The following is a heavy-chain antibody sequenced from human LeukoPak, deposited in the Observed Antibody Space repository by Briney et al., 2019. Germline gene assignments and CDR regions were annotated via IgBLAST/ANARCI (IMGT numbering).Heavy chain of an antibody. CDR3: ARTEKYCGSTSCYAFGWFDP. V-gene: IGHV5-51*01. CDR1: GYSFTSYW. D-gene: IGHD2-2*01. J-gene: IGHJ5*02. Sequence: GESLKISCKGSGYSFTSYWIGWVRQMPGKGLEWMGIIYPGDSDTRYSPSFQGQVTISADKSISTAYLQWSSLKASDTAMYYCARTEKYCGSTSCYAFGWFDPWGQGTLVTVSS. CDR2: IYPGDSDT.